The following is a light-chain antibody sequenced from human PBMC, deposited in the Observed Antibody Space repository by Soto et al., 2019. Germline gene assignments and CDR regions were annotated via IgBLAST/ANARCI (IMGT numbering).Light chain of an antibody. Sequence: DIVMTQSPDSLAVSLGERATINCRSSQSVLTSSNNKNYLAWYQQKPGQPPKVLIYWASTRESGVPDRFSGSESGTDFTLTISSLQAEDVPVYYCQQYYNTPRTFGKGTKVDIK. V-gene: IGKV4-1*01. CDR2: WAS. CDR1: QSVLTSSNNKNY. J-gene: IGKJ1*01. CDR3: QQYYNTPRT.